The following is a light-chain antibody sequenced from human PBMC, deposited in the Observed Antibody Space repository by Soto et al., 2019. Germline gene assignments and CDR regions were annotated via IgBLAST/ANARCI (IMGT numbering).Light chain of an antibody. CDR3: QVWDSSSDHVV. CDR2: YDS. Sequence: SYELTQPPSVSVAPGKTARITCGGNNIGSKRVHWYQQKPGQAPVLVIYYDSDRPSGIPERFSGSNSGNTATLTISRVEAGDEADYYCQVWDSSSDHVVFGGGTKVTVL. V-gene: IGLV3-21*04. CDR1: NIGSKR. J-gene: IGLJ2*01.